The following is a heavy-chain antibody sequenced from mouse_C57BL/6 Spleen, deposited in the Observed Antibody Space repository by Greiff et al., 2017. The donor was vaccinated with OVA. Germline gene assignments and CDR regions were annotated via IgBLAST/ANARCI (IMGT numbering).Heavy chain of an antibody. D-gene: IGHD1-1*01. CDR1: GYSFTGYY. V-gene: IGHV1-42*01. Sequence: EVQLQQSGPELVKPGASVKISCKASGYSFTGYYMNWVKQSPEKSLEWIGDINPNNGGTSYNQKFKGKATLTVDKSSSTAYMELRSLTSEDSAVYYCARIYYYGSSYDNYYAMDYWGQGTSVTVSS. CDR3: ARIYYYGSSYDNYYAMDY. CDR2: INPNNGGT. J-gene: IGHJ4*01.